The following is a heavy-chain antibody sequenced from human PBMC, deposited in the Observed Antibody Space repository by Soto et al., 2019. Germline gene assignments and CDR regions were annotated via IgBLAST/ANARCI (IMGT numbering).Heavy chain of an antibody. CDR3: AKLYSSGWYVFDY. V-gene: IGHV3-23*01. CDR1: GFTFSSYA. J-gene: IGHJ4*02. D-gene: IGHD6-19*01. CDR2: ISGSGCST. Sequence: GGSLRLSCAASGFTFSSYAMSWVRQAPGKGLEWVSAISGSGCSTYYADSVKGRFTISRDNSKNTLYLQMNSLRAEATDVYYCAKLYSSGWYVFDYWGQGTLVTVSS.